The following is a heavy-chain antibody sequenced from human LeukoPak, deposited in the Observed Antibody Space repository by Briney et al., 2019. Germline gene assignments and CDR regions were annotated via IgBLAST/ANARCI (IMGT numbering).Heavy chain of an antibody. CDR2: ISYDGSNK. D-gene: IGHD1-26*01. J-gene: IGHJ4*02. CDR3: AREWAYYFDY. Sequence: GGSLRLSCAASGFTFSSYATHWVRQAPGKGLEWVAVISYDGSNKYYADSVKGRLTISRDNSKDTLYLQMNSLRAEDTAVYYCAREWAYYFDYWGQGTLVTVSS. CDR1: GFTFSSYA. V-gene: IGHV3-30-3*01.